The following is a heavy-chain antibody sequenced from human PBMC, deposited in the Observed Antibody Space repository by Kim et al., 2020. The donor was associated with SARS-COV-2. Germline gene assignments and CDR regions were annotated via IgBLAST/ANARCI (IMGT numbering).Heavy chain of an antibody. CDR1: GGSFSGYY. CDR3: ARGTSYYGSGSYVDY. Sequence: SETLSLTCAVYGGSFSGYYWSWIRQPPGKGLEWIGEINHSGSTNYNPSLKSRVTISVDTSKNQFSLKLSSVTAADTAVYYCARGTSYYGSGSYVDYWGQGTLVTVSS. V-gene: IGHV4-34*01. CDR2: INHSGST. J-gene: IGHJ4*02. D-gene: IGHD3-10*01.